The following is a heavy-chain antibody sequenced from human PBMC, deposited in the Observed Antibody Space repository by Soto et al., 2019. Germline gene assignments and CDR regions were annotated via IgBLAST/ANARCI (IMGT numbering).Heavy chain of an antibody. V-gene: IGHV3-23*01. Sequence: GGSLRLSCAASGFTFSSYAMSWVRQAPGKGLEWVSAISGSGGSTYYADSVKGRFTISRDNSKNTLYLQMNSLRAEDTAVYYCAKVTGYCSGGSCYGGDDYWGQGTLVTVSS. J-gene: IGHJ4*02. CDR3: AKVTGYCSGGSCYGGDDY. D-gene: IGHD2-15*01. CDR1: GFTFSSYA. CDR2: ISGSGGST.